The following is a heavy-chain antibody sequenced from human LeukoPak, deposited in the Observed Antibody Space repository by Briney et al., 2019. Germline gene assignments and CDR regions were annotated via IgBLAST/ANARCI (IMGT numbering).Heavy chain of an antibody. CDR1: GGSISGYY. CDR2: IYYSGST. V-gene: IGHV4-59*12. CDR3: ARASTVTTFWFDP. J-gene: IGHJ5*02. D-gene: IGHD4-4*01. Sequence: SETLSLTCAVSGGSISGYYWSWIRQPPGKGLEWIGYIYYSGSTNYNPSLQSRVTISVDMSKNQVSLNLNPVTAADTAVYYCARASTVTTFWFDPWGQGSLVTVSS.